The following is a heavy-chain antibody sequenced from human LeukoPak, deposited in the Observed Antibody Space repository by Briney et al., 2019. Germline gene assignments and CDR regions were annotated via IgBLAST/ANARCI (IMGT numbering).Heavy chain of an antibody. Sequence: GGSLRLACAVAGFTFSSYTMNWVRQSPGKGLECVSSISSSSSYIYFADSVRGRFTISRDNAKNSLYLQMNSLRAEDTAVYFCARDKYSYGVFDYWGQGTLVTVSS. J-gene: IGHJ4*02. CDR2: ISSSSSYI. CDR3: ARDKYSYGVFDY. CDR1: GFTFSSYT. V-gene: IGHV3-21*01. D-gene: IGHD5-18*01.